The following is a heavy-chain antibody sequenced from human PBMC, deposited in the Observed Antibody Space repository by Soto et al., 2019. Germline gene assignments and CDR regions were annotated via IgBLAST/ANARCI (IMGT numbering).Heavy chain of an antibody. Sequence: GGSLRLSCAASGFTFSSYWMSWVRQAPGKGLEWVANIKQDGSEKYYVDSVKGRFTISRDNAKNSLYLQMNSLRAEDTAVYYCARDHPTVTTWSLKRAYYYYGMDVWGQGTTVTVSS. CDR1: GFTFSSYW. D-gene: IGHD4-17*01. J-gene: IGHJ6*02. CDR3: ARDHPTVTTWSLKRAYYYYGMDV. CDR2: IKQDGSEK. V-gene: IGHV3-7*05.